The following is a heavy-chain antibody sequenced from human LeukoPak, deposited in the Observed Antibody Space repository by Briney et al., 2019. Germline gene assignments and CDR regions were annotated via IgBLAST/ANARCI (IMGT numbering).Heavy chain of an antibody. CDR1: GGSISSYY. V-gene: IGHV4-59*01. CDR3: ARESSITVTGIDLDYFDY. J-gene: IGHJ4*02. CDR2: IYYSGSP. D-gene: IGHD6-19*01. Sequence: PSETLSLTCTVSGGSISSYYWSWLRQPPGKGLEWIGYIYYSGSPIYNLSLKRRVTITVDTSKNQFSLKLSSVTAADTAVYYCARESSITVTGIDLDYFDYWGQGTLITVSA.